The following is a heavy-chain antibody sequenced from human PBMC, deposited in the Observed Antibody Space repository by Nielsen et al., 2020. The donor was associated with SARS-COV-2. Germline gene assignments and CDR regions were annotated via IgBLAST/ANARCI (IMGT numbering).Heavy chain of an antibody. V-gene: IGHV3-21*01. Sequence: GGSLRLSCAASGFTFSRYTMHWVRQAPGEGLEWVSSISSTSSFIYYADSVRGRFTISRDNPKKSLYLQMSSLRAEDTAVYYCASYEGCSSTSCYSSDYYYMDVWGKGTTVTVSS. D-gene: IGHD2-2*01. J-gene: IGHJ6*03. CDR1: GFTFSRYT. CDR3: ASYEGCSSTSCYSSDYYYMDV. CDR2: ISSTSSFI.